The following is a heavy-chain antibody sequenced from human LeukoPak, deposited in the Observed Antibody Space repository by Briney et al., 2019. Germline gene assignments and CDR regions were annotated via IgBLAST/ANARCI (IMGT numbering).Heavy chain of an antibody. V-gene: IGHV1-8*03. CDR1: GYDFSRYD. Sequence: GASVKVSCKAFGYDFSRYDINWVRLAPGQGLEWMGWMNPNNGDTDYAQNFQGRVTITADESTSTAYMELSSLRSEDTAVYYCAREEVGATQSDYWGQGTLVTVSS. D-gene: IGHD1-26*01. CDR3: AREEVGATQSDY. CDR2: MNPNNGDT. J-gene: IGHJ4*02.